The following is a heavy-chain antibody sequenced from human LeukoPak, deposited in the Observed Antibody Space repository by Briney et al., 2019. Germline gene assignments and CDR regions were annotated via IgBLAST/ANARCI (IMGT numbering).Heavy chain of an antibody. Sequence: GSLRLSCAASGFNFGEFWMAWIRQSPGKGLEWIGEINHSGSTNYNPSLKSRVIISVDTSKNQFSLKLSSVTAADTAVYYCARGGLGVWGSYRYWGQGTLVTVSS. CDR3: ARGGLGVWGSYRY. CDR2: INHSGST. D-gene: IGHD3-16*02. V-gene: IGHV4-34*01. J-gene: IGHJ4*02. CDR1: GFNFGEFW.